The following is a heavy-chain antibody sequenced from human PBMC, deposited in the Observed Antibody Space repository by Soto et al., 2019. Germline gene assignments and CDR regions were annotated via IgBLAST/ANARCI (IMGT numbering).Heavy chain of an antibody. D-gene: IGHD2-15*01. Sequence: QVQLVQSGAEVKKPGSSVKVSCKASGGTFSSYAISWVRQAPGQGLEWMGGIIPIFGTANYAQKFQGRVTIAADEDTSTAYMELCSRRSEDTAVYYCARGNLGYCSGGSCSYFDYWGQGTLVTVSS. J-gene: IGHJ4*02. CDR3: ARGNLGYCSGGSCSYFDY. CDR1: GGTFSSYA. V-gene: IGHV1-69*12. CDR2: IIPIFGTA.